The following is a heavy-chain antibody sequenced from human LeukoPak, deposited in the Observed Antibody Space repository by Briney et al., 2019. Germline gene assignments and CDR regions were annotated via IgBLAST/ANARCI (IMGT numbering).Heavy chain of an antibody. J-gene: IGHJ4*02. V-gene: IGHV3-13*01. CDR2: IGTAGDT. Sequence: GGSLRLSCAASGFTFSSYDMHWVRQATGKGLEWVSAIGTAGDTYYPGSVKGRFTISRENAKNSLYLQMNSLRAGDTAVYYCARVVEIGGSGSYYTYFDYWGQGTLVTVSS. D-gene: IGHD3-10*01. CDR3: ARVVEIGGSGSYYTYFDY. CDR1: GFTFSSYD.